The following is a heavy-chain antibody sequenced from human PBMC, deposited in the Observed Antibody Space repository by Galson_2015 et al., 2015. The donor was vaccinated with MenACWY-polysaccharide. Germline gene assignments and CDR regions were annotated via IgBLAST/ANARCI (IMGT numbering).Heavy chain of an antibody. D-gene: IGHD5-24*01. CDR3: AREIGARNGYNF. CDR1: GGSISSSSYY. V-gene: IGHV4-39*02. J-gene: IGHJ4*02. CDR2: IYYSGIT. Sequence: LTCTVSGGSISSSSYYWGWIRQPPGKGLEWIGSIYYSGITHYSPSLKSRVTISVDTSRNQFSLKLSSVAAADTAVYYCAREIGARNGYNFWGQGTLVTVSS.